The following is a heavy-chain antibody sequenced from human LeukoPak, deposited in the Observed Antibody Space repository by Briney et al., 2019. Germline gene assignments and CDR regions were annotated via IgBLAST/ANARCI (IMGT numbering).Heavy chain of an antibody. D-gene: IGHD5-24*01. CDR3: ARHVTISGPYDASDI. CDR2: TYYNGNT. CDR1: GGSISSFY. V-gene: IGHV4-59*08. Sequence: SETLSLTCSVSGGSISSFYWSWIRQPPGKGLEWIGYTYYNGNTKYNPSLKSRVTISVDTSRNQFSLKLRSVTAADTAVYYCARHVTISGPYDASDIWGQGTMVTVSP. J-gene: IGHJ3*02.